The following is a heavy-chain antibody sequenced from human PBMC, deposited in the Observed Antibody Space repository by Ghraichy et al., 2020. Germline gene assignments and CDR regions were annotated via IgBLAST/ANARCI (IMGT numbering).Heavy chain of an antibody. J-gene: IGHJ4*02. V-gene: IGHV4-34*01. D-gene: IGHD3-22*01. CDR3: ARGGGGSSGYYYGY. Sequence: GSLRLSCAVYGGSFSGYYWSWIRQPLGKGLEWIGEINHSGSTNYNPSLKSRVTISVDTSKNQFSLKLSSVTAADTAVYYCARGGGGSSGYYYGYWGQGILVTVSS. CDR1: GGSFSGYY. CDR2: INHSGST.